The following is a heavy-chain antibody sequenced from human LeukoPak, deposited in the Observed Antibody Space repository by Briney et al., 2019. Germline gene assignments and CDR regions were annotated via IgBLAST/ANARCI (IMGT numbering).Heavy chain of an antibody. V-gene: IGHV4-59*01. D-gene: IGHD3-16*01. J-gene: IGHJ3*02. CDR2: IYYSGST. CDR3: AREGMTTFAFDI. Sequence: PSETLSLTCTVSGGSISRYYWSWIRQPPGKGLEWIGYIYYSGSTNYNPSLKSRVTISVDTSKNQFSLKLSSVTAADTAVYYCAREGMTTFAFDIWGQGTMVTVSS. CDR1: GGSISRYY.